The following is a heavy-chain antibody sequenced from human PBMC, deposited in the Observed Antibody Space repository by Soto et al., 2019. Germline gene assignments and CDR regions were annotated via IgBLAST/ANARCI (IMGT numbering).Heavy chain of an antibody. CDR1: GGSIGSSSYY. V-gene: IGHV4-39*01. CDR2: IYYSGST. Sequence: SETLSLTCTVSGGSIGSSSYYWGWIRQTPGKGLEWIGRIYYSGSTCYTPSLKSRVTISVDTSKNQFSLKLSSVTAADMAVYYCASQRGDSSGWSPFFDYWGQGTLVTVSS. D-gene: IGHD6-19*01. J-gene: IGHJ4*02. CDR3: ASQRGDSSGWSPFFDY.